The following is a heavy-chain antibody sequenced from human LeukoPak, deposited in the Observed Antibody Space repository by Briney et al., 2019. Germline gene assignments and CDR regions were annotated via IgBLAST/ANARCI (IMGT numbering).Heavy chain of an antibody. CDR3: ANDPITIFGVFMDSLDY. J-gene: IGHJ4*02. D-gene: IGHD3-3*01. CDR1: GFTFSSYS. CDR2: ISSSSSYI. Sequence: GGSLRLSCAASGFTFSSYSMNWVRQAPGKGLEWVSSISSSSSYIYYADSVKGRFTISRDNAKNSLYLQMNSLRAEDTAVYYCANDPITIFGVFMDSLDYWGQGTLVTVSS. V-gene: IGHV3-21*01.